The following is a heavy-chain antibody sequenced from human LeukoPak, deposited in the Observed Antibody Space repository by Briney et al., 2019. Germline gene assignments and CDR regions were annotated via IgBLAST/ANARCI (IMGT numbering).Heavy chain of an antibody. J-gene: IGHJ4*02. Sequence: GGSLRLSCAVSGFTFSDHYMDWVRQAPGKGLEWVGRSRNRAKSYTTDYAASVKGRFTISRDDSKSTLYLQMNSLETEDTAVYYCTKELGASGSSHMCYFDYWGQGILVTVS. V-gene: IGHV3-72*01. CDR1: GFTFSDHY. CDR3: TKELGASGSSHMCYFDY. CDR2: SRNRAKSYTT. D-gene: IGHD3-10*01.